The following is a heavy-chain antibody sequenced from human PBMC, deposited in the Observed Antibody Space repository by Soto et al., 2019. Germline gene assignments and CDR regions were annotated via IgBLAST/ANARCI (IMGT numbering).Heavy chain of an antibody. Sequence: GGSLRLSCAASGFTFSSYSMNWVRQAPGKGLEWVSYISGGSSTTYYADSVKGRFTISRDNSKNTLYLQMNSLRAEDTAVYYCAKDPAEPINWFDPWGQGTLVTVSS. CDR2: ISGGSSTT. CDR3: AKDPAEPINWFDP. J-gene: IGHJ5*02. CDR1: GFTFSSYS. V-gene: IGHV3-48*01.